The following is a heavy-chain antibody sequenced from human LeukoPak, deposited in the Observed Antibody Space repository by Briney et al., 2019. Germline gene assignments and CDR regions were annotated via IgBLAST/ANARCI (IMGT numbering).Heavy chain of an antibody. CDR2: INPKSGGT. V-gene: IGHV1-2*02. D-gene: IGHD3-22*01. CDR3: ATTITMIVVDAGFDY. CDR1: GYTFTGYY. Sequence: ASVKVSCQASGYTFTGYYLHWVRQAPGQGLEWMGWINPKSGGTNYAQKFQGRVTMTRDTSISTAYMELSRLRSDDTAVYYCATTITMIVVDAGFDYWGQGTLVTVSS. J-gene: IGHJ4*02.